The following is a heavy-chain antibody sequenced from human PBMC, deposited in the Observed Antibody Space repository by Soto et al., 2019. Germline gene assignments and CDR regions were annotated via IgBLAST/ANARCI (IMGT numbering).Heavy chain of an antibody. J-gene: IGHJ5*02. CDR1: GGSISSYY. Sequence: SSETLSLTCTVSGGSISSYYWSWIRQPPGKGLEWIGYIYYSGSTNYNPSLKSRVTISVDTSKNQFSLKLSSVTAADTAVYYCARGITTFTVTTIWFDPWGQGTLVTVSS. CDR2: IYYSGST. D-gene: IGHD4-17*01. CDR3: ARGITTFTVTTIWFDP. V-gene: IGHV4-59*01.